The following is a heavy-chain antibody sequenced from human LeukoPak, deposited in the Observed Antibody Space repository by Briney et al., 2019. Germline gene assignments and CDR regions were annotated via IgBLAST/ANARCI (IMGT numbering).Heavy chain of an antibody. Sequence: PGGSLRLSCAASGFTFGDYDMNWVRQAPGKGLEWVSYISSSGSTIYYADSVKGRFTISRDNAKNSLYLQMNSLRAEDTAVYYCARDQAHYYDSSGYYYFDYWGQGTLVTVSS. D-gene: IGHD3-22*01. CDR3: ARDQAHYYDSSGYYYFDY. CDR1: GFTFGDYD. CDR2: ISSSGSTI. V-gene: IGHV3-48*03. J-gene: IGHJ4*02.